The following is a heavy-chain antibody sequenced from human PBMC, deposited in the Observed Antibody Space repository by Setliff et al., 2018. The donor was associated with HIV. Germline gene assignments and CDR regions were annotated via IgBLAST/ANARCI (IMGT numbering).Heavy chain of an antibody. V-gene: IGHV3-7*03. CDR2: IKGDGSDQ. D-gene: IGHD3-10*01. J-gene: IGHJ4*02. Sequence: PGGSLRLSCVASGLSFSRYWMSWVRQAPGKGLEWVANIKGDGSDQYYMDSVRGRFIISRDNAKKSVYLQMSSLRAEDTAVYYCATGGSAFDRWGQGTLVTVSS. CDR3: ATGGSAFDR. CDR1: GLSFSRYW.